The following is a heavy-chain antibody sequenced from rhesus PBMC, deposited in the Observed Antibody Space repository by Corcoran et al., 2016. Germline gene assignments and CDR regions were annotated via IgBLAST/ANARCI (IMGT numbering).Heavy chain of an antibody. V-gene: IGHV4-165*01. J-gene: IGHJ5-1*01. Sequence: QVQLQESGPGLVKPSETLSLTCAVSGGSFSGYYWGWIRQPPGKGLEWIGYISGSRWSTDYNPSLKSRVTISTDTSKNQFSLKLSSVTAADTAVYYCAGHQTYYYSGGLDVWGPGVLVTVSS. CDR1: GGSFSGYY. D-gene: IGHD3-16*01. CDR2: ISGSRWST. CDR3: AGHQTYYYSGGLDV.